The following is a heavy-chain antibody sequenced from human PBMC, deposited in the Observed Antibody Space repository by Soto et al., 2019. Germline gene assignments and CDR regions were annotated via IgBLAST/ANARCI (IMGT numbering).Heavy chain of an antibody. V-gene: IGHV2-5*02. CDR2: IYWDDDK. D-gene: IGHD3-10*01. CDR3: EHRQRGYYGSGRDRFDP. J-gene: IGHJ5*02. CDR1: GFSLSTSGVG. Sequence: QITLKESGPTLVKPTQTLTLTCTFSGFSLSTSGVGVGWIRQPPGKALEWLALIYWDDDKRYSPSLKSRLTITKDTCKNQGVLTITNMDPVDTATYCCEHRQRGYYGSGRDRFDPWGQGTLVTVST.